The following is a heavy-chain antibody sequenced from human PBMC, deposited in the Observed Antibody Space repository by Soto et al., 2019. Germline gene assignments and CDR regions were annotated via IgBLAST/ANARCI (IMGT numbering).Heavy chain of an antibody. J-gene: IGHJ3*02. CDR2: IYYSGSS. V-gene: IGHV4-31*03. CDR1: GGSISSGGYY. CDR3: ASSLDYYTSSGYGGAFDI. D-gene: IGHD3-22*01. Sequence: QVQLQESGPGLVKPSQTLSLTCTVSGGSISSGGYYWSWIRQHPGKGLEWIGYIYYSGSSYYNPSLKSRVTISVDSSKNLCALNLSCGTAADTAVDYCASSLDYYTSSGYGGAFDIWGQGTMVTVSS.